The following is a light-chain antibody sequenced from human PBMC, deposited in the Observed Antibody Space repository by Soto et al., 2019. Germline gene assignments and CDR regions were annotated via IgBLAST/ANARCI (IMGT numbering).Light chain of an antibody. Sequence: QSVLTQPPSVSGSPGQRVTISCTGSRSTIGGGYDVHWYQKLPGKAPKLLIYGNDNRPSGVPNRFSASKSGTSASLAITGLHPEDEADYYCQSYHSSLGGWVFGGGTKLTVL. CDR1: RSTIGGGYD. V-gene: IGLV1-40*01. CDR2: GND. J-gene: IGLJ3*02. CDR3: QSYHSSLGGWV.